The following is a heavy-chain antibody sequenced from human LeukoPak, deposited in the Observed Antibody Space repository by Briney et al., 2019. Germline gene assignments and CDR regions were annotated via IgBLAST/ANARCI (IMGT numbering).Heavy chain of an antibody. CDR2: ISSSGSTI. V-gene: IGHV3-11*01. Sequence: GGSLRLSCAASGFTFSDYYMSWIRQAPGKGLEWVSYISSSGSTIYYADSVKGRFTISRDNAKNSLYLQMNSLRAEDTAVYYCASGIAAAAVRYYYCGMDVWGQGTTVTVSS. CDR3: ASGIAAAAVRYYYCGMDV. D-gene: IGHD6-13*01. J-gene: IGHJ6*02. CDR1: GFTFSDYY.